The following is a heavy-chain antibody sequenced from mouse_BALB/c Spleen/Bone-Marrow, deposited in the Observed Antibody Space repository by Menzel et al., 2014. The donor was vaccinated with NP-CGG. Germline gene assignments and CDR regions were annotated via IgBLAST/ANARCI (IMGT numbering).Heavy chain of an antibody. V-gene: IGHV1-20*02. CDR1: GYSFXGYF. CDR2: INPYNGDT. Sequence: EVQLQQSGPELVKPGASVKISCKAPGYSFXGYFMNWVMQSHGKSLEWIGRINPYNGDTFYNQKFKGKATLTVDKSSSTAHMELRSLASEDSAVYYCARYYGQGAMDYWGQGTSVTVSS. CDR3: ARYYGQGAMDY. D-gene: IGHD1-2*01. J-gene: IGHJ4*01.